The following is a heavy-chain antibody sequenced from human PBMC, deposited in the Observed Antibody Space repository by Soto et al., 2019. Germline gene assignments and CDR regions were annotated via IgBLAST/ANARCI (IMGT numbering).Heavy chain of an antibody. CDR3: TTENTGTRPTVALDF. Sequence: QVQLVQSGGEVKKRGASVKVSCKTSGYTFINYGITWVRQAPGQGLEWMGWISTFNGNTNYAQKFQGRVTMTRDTSTTTAYMEQRTLRSDDTAMYYCTTENTGTRPTVALDFWGQGTLVTVSS. V-gene: IGHV1-18*04. D-gene: IGHD6-19*01. CDR2: ISTFNGNT. CDR1: GYTFINYG. J-gene: IGHJ4*02.